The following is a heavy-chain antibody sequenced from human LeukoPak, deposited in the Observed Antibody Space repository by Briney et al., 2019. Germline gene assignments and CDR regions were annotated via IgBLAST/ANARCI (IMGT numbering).Heavy chain of an antibody. J-gene: IGHJ6*02. V-gene: IGHV4-59*01. Sequence: SETLSLTCTVSGGSISSYYWSWIRQPPGKGLEWIGYIYYSGSTNYNPSLKSRVTISVDTSKNQFSLKLSSVTAADTAVYHCARVITTTSYYYYGMDVWGQGTTVTVSS. D-gene: IGHD1-1*01. CDR1: GGSISSYY. CDR3: ARVITTTSYYYYGMDV. CDR2: IYYSGST.